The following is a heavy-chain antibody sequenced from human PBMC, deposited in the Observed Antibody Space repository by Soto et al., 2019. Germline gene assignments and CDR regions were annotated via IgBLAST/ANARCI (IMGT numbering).Heavy chain of an antibody. Sequence: GGSLRLSCAASGFTFDDYAMHWVRQAPGKGLEWVSGINWNSGSIGYADSVKGRFTISRDNAKNSLYLQMNSLRAEDTALYYCAKDGNYDILTGYSPPFDYWGQGTLVTVSS. CDR3: AKDGNYDILTGYSPPFDY. D-gene: IGHD3-9*01. V-gene: IGHV3-9*01. CDR2: INWNSGSI. J-gene: IGHJ4*02. CDR1: GFTFDDYA.